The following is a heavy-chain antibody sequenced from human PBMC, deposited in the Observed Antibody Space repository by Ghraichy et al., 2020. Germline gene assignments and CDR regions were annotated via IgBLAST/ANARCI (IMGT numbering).Heavy chain of an antibody. CDR1: GFTFNNYA. CDR3: AKDSLGDYFYYGMDV. J-gene: IGHJ6*02. V-gene: IGHV3-23*01. D-gene: IGHD1-26*01. Sequence: LSLTCAASGFTFNNYAMSWVRQAPGKGLEWVAGISGSGGVPYYADSVKGRFTISRDHSKNTLYLQMNSLRVEDTALYYCAKDSLGDYFYYGMDVWGQGTTVTVSS. CDR2: ISGSGGVP.